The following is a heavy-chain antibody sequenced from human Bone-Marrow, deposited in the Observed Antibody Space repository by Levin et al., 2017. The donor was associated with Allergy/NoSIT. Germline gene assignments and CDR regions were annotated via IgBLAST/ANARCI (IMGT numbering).Heavy chain of an antibody. CDR3: ARQDIVGANNAAKGFDP. CDR2: IYPGDSDT. V-gene: IGHV5-51*01. D-gene: IGHD1-26*01. CDR1: GYSFTSYW. J-gene: IGHJ5*02. Sequence: KVSCKGSGYSFTSYWIAWVRQLPGKGLEWMGIIYPGDSDTTYSPSFQGQVTISADKSISTAYLQWSSLKASDTAMYYCARQDIVGANNAAKGFDPWGQGTLVTVSS.